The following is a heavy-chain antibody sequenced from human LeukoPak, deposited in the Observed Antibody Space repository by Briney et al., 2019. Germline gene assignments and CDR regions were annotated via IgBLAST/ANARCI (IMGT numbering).Heavy chain of an antibody. CDR1: GGSFSGYY. CDR2: INHSGST. J-gene: IGHJ6*04. CDR3: ARGPRYLDRYYYYGMDV. D-gene: IGHD3-9*01. V-gene: IGHV4-34*01. Sequence: SETLSLTCAVYGGSFSGYYWSWIRQPPGKGLEWIGEINHSGSTNYNPSLKSRVTISVDTSKNQFSLKLSSVTAADTAVYYCARGPRYLDRYYYYGMDVWGKGTTVTVSS.